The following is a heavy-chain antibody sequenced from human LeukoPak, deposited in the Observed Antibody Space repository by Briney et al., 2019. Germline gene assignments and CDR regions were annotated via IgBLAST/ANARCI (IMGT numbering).Heavy chain of an antibody. CDR2: IKQDGSEK. Sequence: GGSLRLSCGASGFTFSNHGMLWVRQAPGKGLEWVANIKQDGSEKYYVDSVKGRFTISRDNAKNSLYLQMNTLRTEDTAVYYCARHYIDYWGQGTLVTVSS. V-gene: IGHV3-7*01. CDR1: GFTFSNHG. CDR3: ARHYIDY. J-gene: IGHJ4*02.